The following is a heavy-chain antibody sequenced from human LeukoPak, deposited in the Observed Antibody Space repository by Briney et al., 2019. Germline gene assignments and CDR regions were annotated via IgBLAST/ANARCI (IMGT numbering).Heavy chain of an antibody. CDR3: ARRGNCSSTSCFGWFDP. V-gene: IGHV4-39*01. CDR2: IYYSGST. D-gene: IGHD2-2*01. CDR1: GGSISSGNNY. J-gene: IGHJ5*02. Sequence: SETLSLTCTVSGGSISSGNNYWGWIRQPPGKGLEWIGSIYYSGSTYYNPSLKSRVTISVDTSKNQFSLKLSSVTAADTAVYYCARRGNCSSTSCFGWFDPWGQGTLVTVSS.